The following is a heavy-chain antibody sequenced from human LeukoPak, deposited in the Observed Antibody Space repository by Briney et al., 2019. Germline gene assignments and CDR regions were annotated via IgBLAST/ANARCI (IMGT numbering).Heavy chain of an antibody. V-gene: IGHV3-53*01. CDR1: GFTFSSNY. J-gene: IGHJ3*02. D-gene: IGHD2-2*01. Sequence: GGSPRLSCAASGFTFSSNYMSWVRQAPGKGLEWVSVIYSGGSTYYADSVKGRFTISRDNSKNTLYLQMNSLRAEDTAVYYCARDMRTSDAFDIWGQGTMVTVSS. CDR3: ARDMRTSDAFDI. CDR2: IYSGGST.